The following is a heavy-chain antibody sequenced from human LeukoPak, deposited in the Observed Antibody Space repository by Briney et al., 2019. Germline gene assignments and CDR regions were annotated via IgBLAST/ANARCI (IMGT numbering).Heavy chain of an antibody. J-gene: IGHJ4*02. CDR2: IKQEGREK. V-gene: IGHV3-7*01. CDR3: VREEGGSLLVIY. D-gene: IGHD6-13*01. CDR1: GFTFSSYW. Sequence: GGSLRLSCAGSGFTFSSYWMSSVRQAPGEGLGGVANIKQEGREKYYVDSVKGRFTISRDNTKNSLYMQMNSLRAAHTAAYHCVREEGGSLLVIYWGEGALVTVSS.